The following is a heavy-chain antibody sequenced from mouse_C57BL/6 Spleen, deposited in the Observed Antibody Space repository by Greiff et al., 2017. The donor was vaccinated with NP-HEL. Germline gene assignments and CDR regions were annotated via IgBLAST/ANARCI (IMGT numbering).Heavy chain of an antibody. V-gene: IGHV14-4*01. J-gene: IGHJ3*01. CDR2: IDPENGDT. Sequence: VQLQQSGAELVRPGASVKLSCTASGFNIKDDYMHWVKQRPEQGLEWIGWIDPENGDTEYASKVQGKATITADTSSNTAYLQLSSLTSEDTAVYYCTCLLLFFAYWGQGTLVTVSA. CDR1: GFNIKDDY. CDR3: TCLLLFFAY. D-gene: IGHD2-10*01.